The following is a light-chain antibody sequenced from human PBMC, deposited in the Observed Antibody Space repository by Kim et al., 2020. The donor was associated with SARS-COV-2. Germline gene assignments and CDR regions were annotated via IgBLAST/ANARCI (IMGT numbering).Light chain of an antibody. CDR1: SNNVGNQG. V-gene: IGLV10-54*04. J-gene: IGLJ3*02. CDR2: RSN. CDR3: SAWDSSLSAWV. Sequence: QTAKLPCPGDSNNVGNQGAAWLQQHQGHPPKLLSYRSNNRPSGISERFSASRSGNTASLTITGLQPEDESDYYCSAWDSSLSAWVFGGGTQLTVL.